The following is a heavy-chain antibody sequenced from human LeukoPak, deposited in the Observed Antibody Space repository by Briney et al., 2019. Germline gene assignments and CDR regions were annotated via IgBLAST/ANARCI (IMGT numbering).Heavy chain of an antibody. D-gene: IGHD4-17*01. Sequence: NPSETLSLTCAVYGGSFSGYYWSWIRQPPGKGLEWIGEINHSGSTNYNPSLKSRVTISVNTSKNQFSLKLSSVTAADTAVYYCASAPGTTVTRIFDYWGRGTLVTVSS. CDR1: GGSFSGYY. J-gene: IGHJ4*02. CDR3: ASAPGTTVTRIFDY. CDR2: INHSGST. V-gene: IGHV4-34*01.